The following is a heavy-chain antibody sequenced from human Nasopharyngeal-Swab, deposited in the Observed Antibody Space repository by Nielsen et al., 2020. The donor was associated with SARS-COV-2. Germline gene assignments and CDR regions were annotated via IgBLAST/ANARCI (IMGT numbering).Heavy chain of an antibody. CDR2: IITILGIA. CDR3: ARGDKGYSSGWGY. D-gene: IGHD6-19*01. J-gene: IGHJ4*02. Sequence: WVRQAPGQGLEWMGRIITILGIANNAQKCEGRATITADKATSTAYMEPSSLRSEDTAVYYCARGDKGYSSGWGYWGQGTLVTVSS. V-gene: IGHV1-69*04.